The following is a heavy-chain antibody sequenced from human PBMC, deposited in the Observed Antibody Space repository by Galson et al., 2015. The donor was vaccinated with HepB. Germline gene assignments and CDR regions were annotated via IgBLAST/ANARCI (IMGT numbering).Heavy chain of an antibody. Sequence: SLRLSCAASGFTFSSYGMHWVRQAPGKGLEWVAVIWYDGSNKYYADSVKGRFTISRDNSKNTLYLQMNSLRAEDTAVYYCAKLYSSSSPGFDYWGQGTLVTVSS. D-gene: IGHD6-13*01. CDR3: AKLYSSSSPGFDY. V-gene: IGHV3-33*06. CDR2: IWYDGSNK. CDR1: GFTFSSYG. J-gene: IGHJ4*02.